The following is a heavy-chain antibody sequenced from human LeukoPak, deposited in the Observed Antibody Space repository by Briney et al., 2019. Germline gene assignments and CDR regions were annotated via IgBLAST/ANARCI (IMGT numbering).Heavy chain of an antibody. D-gene: IGHD6-13*01. CDR3: TTGYSSSSGG. J-gene: IGHJ4*02. Sequence: GGSLRLSCAASGFTFSSYSMNWVRQAPGKGLEWVGRIKSKTAGGTTDYAAPVKGRFTISRDDSKNTLYLQMNSLKTEDTAVYYCTTGYSSSSGGWGQGTLVTVSS. CDR2: IKSKTAGGTT. CDR1: GFTFSSYS. V-gene: IGHV3-15*01.